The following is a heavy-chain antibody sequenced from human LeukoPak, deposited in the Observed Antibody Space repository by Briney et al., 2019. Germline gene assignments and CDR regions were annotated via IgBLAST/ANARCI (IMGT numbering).Heavy chain of an antibody. J-gene: IGHJ5*02. CDR3: ARGATVTVHPYNWFDP. D-gene: IGHD4-11*01. CDR1: GFTFSDYY. Sequence: GGSLRLSCAASGFTFSDYYMSWIRQAPGKGLEWVSYISSSGSTIYYADSVKGRFTISRDNAKNSLYLQMNSLRAEDTAEYYCARGATVTVHPYNWFDPWGQGTLVTVSS. CDR2: ISSSGSTI. V-gene: IGHV3-11*01.